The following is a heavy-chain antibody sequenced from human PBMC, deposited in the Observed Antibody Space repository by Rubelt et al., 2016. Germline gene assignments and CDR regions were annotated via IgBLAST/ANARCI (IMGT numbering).Heavy chain of an antibody. V-gene: IGHV4-59*04. D-gene: IGHD4/OR15-4a*01. J-gene: IGHJ4*02. CDR1: GGSISNYY. CDR3: SVLPDFDY. Sequence: QVQLQESGPGLVKPSETLSLTCTVSGGSISNYYWNWIRQPPGKGLEWIGTVYYTETTSYNPSLKSRVTMSIDTSKNQFSLNLNSVTAADTAVYYCSVLPDFDYWGQGTLVTVSS. CDR2: VYYTETT.